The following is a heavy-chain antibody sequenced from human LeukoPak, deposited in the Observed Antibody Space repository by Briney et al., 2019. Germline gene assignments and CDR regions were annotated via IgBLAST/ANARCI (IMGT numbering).Heavy chain of an antibody. CDR1: GGSISSYY. CDR2: IYYSGST. CDR3: AITVAGTFAFDI. V-gene: IGHV4-59*01. J-gene: IGHJ3*02. Sequence: SETLSLTCTVSGGSISSYYWSWIRQPPGKGLEWIGYIYYSGSTNYNPSLKSRVTISVDTSKNQFSLKLSSVAAADTAVYYCAITVAGTFAFDIWGQGTMVTVSS. D-gene: IGHD6-19*01.